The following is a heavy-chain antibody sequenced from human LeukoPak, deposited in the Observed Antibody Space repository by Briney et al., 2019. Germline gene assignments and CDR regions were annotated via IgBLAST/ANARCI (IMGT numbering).Heavy chain of an antibody. CDR1: GGSFSGYY. D-gene: IGHD1-26*01. Sequence: NPSETLSLTCAVYGGSFSGYYWRWVRQPQGKGLEWGGYINHIGSTNYNTSLKSRVTISVDPSQTQSSLKLSSVTAADPAVFYCARGLICGSYAIDAWGQGTLFTVSS. CDR2: INHIGST. V-gene: IGHV4-34*01. J-gene: IGHJ5*02. CDR3: ARGLICGSYAIDA.